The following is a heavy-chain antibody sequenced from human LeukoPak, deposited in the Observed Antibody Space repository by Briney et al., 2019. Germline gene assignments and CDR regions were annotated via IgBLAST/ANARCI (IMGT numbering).Heavy chain of an antibody. CDR1: GGSISSYY. D-gene: IGHD3-3*01. CDR3: ARPNPYYDFWSGPFDY. V-gene: IGHV4-59*08. CDR2: IYYSGST. Sequence: PSETLSLTCTVSGGSISSYYWSWIRQPPGKGLEWIGYIYYSGSTNYNPSLKSRVTISVDTSKNQFSLKLSSVTAADTAVYYCARPNPYYDFWSGPFDYWGQGTLVTVSS. J-gene: IGHJ4*02.